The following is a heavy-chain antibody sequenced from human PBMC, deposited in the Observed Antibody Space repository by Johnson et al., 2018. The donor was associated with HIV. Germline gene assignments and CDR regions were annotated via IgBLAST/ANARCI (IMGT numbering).Heavy chain of an antibody. CDR1: GFTFSSYG. CDR2: ISYDGSNQ. Sequence: VQLVESGGGVVQPGRSLRLSCAASGFTFSSYGMHWVRQAPGKGLAWVAVISYDGSNQYYADSVKGRFAIARDNSKNTLYRQMNSRRAEDTAVYYCAKDLFTEREDDVFDVWGQGTMVTVSS. J-gene: IGHJ3*01. V-gene: IGHV3-30*18. D-gene: IGHD1-26*01. CDR3: AKDLFTEREDDVFDV.